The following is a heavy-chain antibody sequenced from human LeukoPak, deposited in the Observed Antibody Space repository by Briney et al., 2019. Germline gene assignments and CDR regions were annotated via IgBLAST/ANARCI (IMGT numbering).Heavy chain of an antibody. CDR2: ISGSGGST. V-gene: IGHV3-23*01. Sequence: PGGSLRPSCAASGFTVSNNYMRWVRQAPGKGLEWVSVISGSGGSTYYADSVKGRFTISRDNSKNTLYLQMNSLRADDTAVYYCAKEWGVDYGLRYWGQGTLVTVSS. CDR1: GFTVSNNY. CDR3: AKEWGVDYGLRY. J-gene: IGHJ4*02. D-gene: IGHD4-17*01.